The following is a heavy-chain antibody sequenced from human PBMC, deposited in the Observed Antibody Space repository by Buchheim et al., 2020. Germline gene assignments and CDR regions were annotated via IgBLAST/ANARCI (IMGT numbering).Heavy chain of an antibody. Sequence: QVQLQQWGAGLLKPSETLSLTCAVYGGSFSGYYWSWIRQPPGKGLEWIGEINHSGSTNYNPSLKSRVTISVDTSKNQFSLKLSSVTAADTAVYYCARGPTDYGDYGRNFDYWGQGTL. CDR3: ARGPTDYGDYGRNFDY. D-gene: IGHD4-17*01. V-gene: IGHV4-34*01. J-gene: IGHJ4*02. CDR2: INHSGST. CDR1: GGSFSGYY.